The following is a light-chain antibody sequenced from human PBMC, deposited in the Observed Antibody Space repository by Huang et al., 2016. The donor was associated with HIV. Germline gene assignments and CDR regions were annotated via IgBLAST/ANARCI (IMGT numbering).Light chain of an antibody. J-gene: IGKJ1*01. CDR3: QQYNDWPLT. CDR2: GVS. V-gene: IGKV3-15*01. CDR1: PSLSSQ. Sequence: EIVMTQSSATLSVSPGERVTLSCRASPSLSSQLAWYQQKRGQAPRLLIYGVSTRATEIPARFSGRGSGTDFTLTINSLQSEDFATYYCQQYNDWPLTFGQGTEVEIK.